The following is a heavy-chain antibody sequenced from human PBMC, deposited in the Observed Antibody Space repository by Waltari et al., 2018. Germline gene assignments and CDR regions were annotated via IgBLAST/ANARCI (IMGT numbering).Heavy chain of an antibody. CDR2: INHSGSN. Sequence: QVQLQQWGAGLLKPSETLSLTCAVYGGSVSGYYWSWIRQPPGKGLEWIGEINHSGSNNYNPSLKRRVTISVDTSKNQFSLKLSSVTAADTAVYYCARRGRQWLVPRSYWYFDLWGRGTLVTVSS. D-gene: IGHD6-19*01. V-gene: IGHV4-34*01. J-gene: IGHJ2*01. CDR1: GGSVSGYY. CDR3: ARRGRQWLVPRSYWYFDL.